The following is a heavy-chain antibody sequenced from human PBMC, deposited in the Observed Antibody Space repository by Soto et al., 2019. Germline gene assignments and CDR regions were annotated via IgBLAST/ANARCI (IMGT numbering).Heavy chain of an antibody. D-gene: IGHD3-10*01. V-gene: IGHV3-33*01. J-gene: IGHJ4*02. Sequence: QVQLVESGGGVVQPGRSLRLSCAASGFTFSSYGMHWVRQAPGKGLEWVAVIWYDGSNKYYADSVKGRFTISRDNSKNTLYLQMNSLRAEDTAVYYCAREYPDYYGSGSSVNFDYWGQGTLVTVSS. CDR3: AREYPDYYGSGSSVNFDY. CDR2: IWYDGSNK. CDR1: GFTFSSYG.